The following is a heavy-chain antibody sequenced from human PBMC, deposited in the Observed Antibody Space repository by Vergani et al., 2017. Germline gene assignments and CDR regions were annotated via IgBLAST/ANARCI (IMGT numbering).Heavy chain of an antibody. D-gene: IGHD5-12*01. J-gene: IGHJ4*02. CDR2: VNPNSGGT. CDR1: GHTFTGYY. Sequence: QVQLVQSGAEVKKPEASVKVSCKASGHTFTGYYMHWVRQAPGQGLEWMGWVNPNSGGTNYAQKFQGRVTMTRDTSISTAYMELSRLRSDDTAVYYCARQKGGISGYDRNFDYWGQGTLVTVSS. V-gene: IGHV1-2*02. CDR3: ARQKGGISGYDRNFDY.